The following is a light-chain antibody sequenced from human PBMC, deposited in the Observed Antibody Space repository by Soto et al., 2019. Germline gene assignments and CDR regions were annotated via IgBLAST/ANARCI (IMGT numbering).Light chain of an antibody. CDR1: ESISSW. CDR2: DVS. J-gene: IGKJ1*01. CDR3: QQYNSYPWT. V-gene: IGKV1-5*01. Sequence: DIPVTQSPPTLSASVGDRVTITCRASESISSWLAWYQQKPGKAPKLLIYDVSSLESGVPSRFSGSGSGTEFTLTISSLQPDDFATYYCQQYNSYPWTFGQGTKVDIK.